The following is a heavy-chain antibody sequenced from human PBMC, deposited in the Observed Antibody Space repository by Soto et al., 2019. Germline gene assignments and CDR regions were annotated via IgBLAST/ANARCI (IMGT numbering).Heavy chain of an antibody. CDR1: GFTFSSYG. J-gene: IGHJ4*02. CDR3: AKAGGAAGTVDYFDY. Sequence: GGSLRLSCAASGFTFSSYGMHWVRQAPGKGLEWVAVISYDGSNKYYADSVKGRFTITRDNSKNTLYLQMSSLRVEDTAVYYCAKAGGAAGTVDYFDYWGQGTLVTVSS. D-gene: IGHD6-13*01. CDR2: ISYDGSNK. V-gene: IGHV3-30*18.